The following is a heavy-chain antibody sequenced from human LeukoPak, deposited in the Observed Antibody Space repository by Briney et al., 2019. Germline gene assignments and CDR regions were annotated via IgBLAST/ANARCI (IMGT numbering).Heavy chain of an antibody. CDR3: ARDFDLLTGLDAFEI. CDR2: INHSGST. Sequence: SETLSLTCAVYGGSFSGYYWSWIRQPPGKGLEWIGEINHSGSTNYNPSLRSRASISVDTSKNQLYLKLSSVTATDTAVYYCARDFDLLTGLDAFEIWGQGTLVTVSS. CDR1: GGSFSGYY. V-gene: IGHV4-34*01. J-gene: IGHJ3*02. D-gene: IGHD3-9*01.